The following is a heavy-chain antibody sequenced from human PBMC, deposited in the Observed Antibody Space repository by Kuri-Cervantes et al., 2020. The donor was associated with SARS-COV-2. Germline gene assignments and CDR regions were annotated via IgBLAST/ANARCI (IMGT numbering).Heavy chain of an antibody. D-gene: IGHD1-20*01. CDR3: ASRSASLTELYYFDY. CDR2: IYYSGST. J-gene: IGHJ4*02. V-gene: IGHV4-39*07. Sequence: SETLSLTCTASGGSISSSSYYWGWIRQPPGKGLEWIGSIYYSGSTYYNPSLKSRVTISVDASKNQFSLKLSSVTAADTAVYYCASRSASLTELYYFDYWGQGTLVTVSS. CDR1: GGSISSSSYY.